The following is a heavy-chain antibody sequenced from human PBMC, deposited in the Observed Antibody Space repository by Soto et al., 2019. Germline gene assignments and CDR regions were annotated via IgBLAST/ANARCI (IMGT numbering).Heavy chain of an antibody. CDR3: ARGGSVDTAMVQLIDC. D-gene: IGHD5-18*01. J-gene: IGHJ4*02. V-gene: IGHV1-8*01. CDR2: MNPNSGNT. Sequence: ASVKVSCKASGYTFTSYDINWVRQATGQGLEWMGWMNPNSGNTGYAQKFQGRVTMTRNTSISTAYMELSSLRSEDTAVYYCARGGSVDTAMVQLIDCWGQGTLVTVSS. CDR1: GYTFTSYD.